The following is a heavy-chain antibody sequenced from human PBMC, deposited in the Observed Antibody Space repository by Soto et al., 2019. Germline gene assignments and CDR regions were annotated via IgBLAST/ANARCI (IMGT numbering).Heavy chain of an antibody. Sequence: CESSGYTVRRYIMGGVGQAPGQGLEWMGWISAYNGNTNYAQKLQGRVTMTTDTSTSTAYMELRSLRSDDTAVYYCARDSITMVRGVIYFDYWGQGTLVTVSS. CDR3: ARDSITMVRGVIYFDY. J-gene: IGHJ4*02. CDR1: GYTVRRYI. CDR2: ISAYNGNT. D-gene: IGHD3-10*01. V-gene: IGHV1-18*04.